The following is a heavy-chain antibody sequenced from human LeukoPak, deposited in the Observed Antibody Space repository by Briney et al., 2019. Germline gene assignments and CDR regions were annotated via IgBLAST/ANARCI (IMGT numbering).Heavy chain of an antibody. D-gene: IGHD3-16*01. CDR2: INHSGST. Sequence: SETLSLTCAVYGGSLSGYYWSWIRQPPGKGLEWIGEINHSGSTNYNPSLKSRATISVDTSKNQFSLKLSSVTAADTAVYYCARDRLWGVLEYYFDYWGQGTLVTVSS. J-gene: IGHJ4*02. V-gene: IGHV4-34*01. CDR3: ARDRLWGVLEYYFDY. CDR1: GGSLSGYY.